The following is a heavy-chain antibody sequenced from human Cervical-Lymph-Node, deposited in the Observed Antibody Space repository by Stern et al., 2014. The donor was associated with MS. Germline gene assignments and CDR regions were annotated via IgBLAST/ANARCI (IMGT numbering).Heavy chain of an antibody. Sequence: QVQLVQSGPEVKTPGASVKVSCKTSGYTFTSYGVHWVRQAPGQGLEWMGWINPYNGNTDYAQKVQGRVTVTTDTSAHTAYMELRSLRSDDTAVYYCAIFGLPFEGSGWGQGTLVTVSS. V-gene: IGHV1-18*01. D-gene: IGHD3-3*01. CDR3: AIFGLPFEGSG. CDR1: GYTFTSYG. J-gene: IGHJ4*02. CDR2: INPYNGNT.